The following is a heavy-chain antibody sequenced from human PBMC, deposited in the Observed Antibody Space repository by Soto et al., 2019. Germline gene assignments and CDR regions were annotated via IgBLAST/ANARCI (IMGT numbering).Heavy chain of an antibody. CDR2: TSHRGRT. J-gene: IGHJ3*01. CDR3: ARNFDRVPLRAFDV. D-gene: IGHD3-9*01. CDR1: GGSLSPYY. V-gene: IGHV4-34*02. Sequence: QVQLQQWGAGLLKPSGTLSRTCAVYGGSLSPYYWSWIRQSPEMGLEWIGETSHRGRTNYNPSLRSRVTISVDKSKNQFSLELTSVTAADTALYYCARNFDRVPLRAFDVWGQGAMVIVSS.